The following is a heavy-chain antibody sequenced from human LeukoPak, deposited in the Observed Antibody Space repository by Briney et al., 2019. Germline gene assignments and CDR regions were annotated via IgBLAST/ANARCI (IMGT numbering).Heavy chain of an antibody. Sequence: SETLSLTCAVYGGSFSGYYWTLIRQTPGKGLEWIGEISHTGGTNYNPSLKSRITVSVDSSKQQFSLKMTSVTAADTGVYYCARVPDITARPCDSWGPGTLVIVSS. CDR2: ISHTGGT. D-gene: IGHD1-1*01. CDR1: GGSFSGYY. V-gene: IGHV4-34*01. CDR3: ARVPDITARPCDS. J-gene: IGHJ4*02.